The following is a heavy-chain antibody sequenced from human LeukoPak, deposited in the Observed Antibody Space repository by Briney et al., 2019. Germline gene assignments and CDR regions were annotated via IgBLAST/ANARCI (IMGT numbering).Heavy chain of an antibody. V-gene: IGHV4-39*01. CDR2: MYYSGST. CDR1: GGSISSSSYY. D-gene: IGHD6-19*01. CDR3: ARAPAVAGTDFDY. Sequence: SETLSLTCTVSGGSISSSSYYWGWIRQPPGKGLEWIGSMYYSGSTYYNPSLKSRVTISVDTSKNQFSLQLNSVTPEDTAVYYCARAPAVAGTDFDYWGQGTLVTVSS. J-gene: IGHJ4*02.